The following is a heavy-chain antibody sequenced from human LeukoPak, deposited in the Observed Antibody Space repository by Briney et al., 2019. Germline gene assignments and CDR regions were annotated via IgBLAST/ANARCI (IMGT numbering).Heavy chain of an antibody. V-gene: IGHV3-49*03. CDR3: TRGYDYGGFDY. CDR1: GFSFSTYS. CDR2: IRSKAYGGTT. J-gene: IGHJ4*02. D-gene: IGHD4-23*01. Sequence: PGGSLRLSCAASGFSFSTYSMSWFRQAPGKGLEWVGFIRSKAYGGTTEYAASVKGRFTISRDDSKSIAYLQMNSLKTEDTAVYYCTRGYDYGGFDYWGQGTLVTVSS.